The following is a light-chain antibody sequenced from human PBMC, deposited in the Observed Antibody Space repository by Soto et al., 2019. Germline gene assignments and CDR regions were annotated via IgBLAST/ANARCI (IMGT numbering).Light chain of an antibody. CDR2: FAS. CDR1: QSVSNN. CDR3: QQYNKWPLT. V-gene: IGKV3-15*01. Sequence: EIVMTQSPATLSVSPGERATLSCRASQSVSNNLAWYQQKPGQAPRLLIYFASTRATGIPARFSGSGSGTEFILTISSLQSEYFAVYYCQQYNKWPLTFGGGTKVETK. J-gene: IGKJ4*01.